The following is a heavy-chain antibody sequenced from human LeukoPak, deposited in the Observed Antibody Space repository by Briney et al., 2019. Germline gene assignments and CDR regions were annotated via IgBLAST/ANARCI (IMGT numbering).Heavy chain of an antibody. J-gene: IGHJ4*02. Sequence: GGSLRLSCATSGSTFSSHAMTWVRQAPGKGLEWVSTISNTGGDTFYADSVKGRFTISRDNSKNTLYVQMSSLRAEDTAIYYCAKDAWFSTYWGQGTLVTVSS. V-gene: IGHV3-23*01. CDR3: AKDAWFSTY. D-gene: IGHD3-10*01. CDR1: GSTFSSHA. CDR2: ISNTGGDT.